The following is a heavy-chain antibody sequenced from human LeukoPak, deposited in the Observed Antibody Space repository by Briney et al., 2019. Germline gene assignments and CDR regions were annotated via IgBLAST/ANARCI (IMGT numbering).Heavy chain of an antibody. CDR2: ISTYNGNT. D-gene: IGHD3-16*01. V-gene: IGHV1-18*01. CDR3: ARDWSTMIPSGGGY. J-gene: IGHJ4*02. Sequence: GASVKVSCKASGYTFSSYVINWVRQAPGQGLEWMGWISTYNGNTNYAEKVQGRLTMTTDTSTTTAYMELRSLRSDDTAVYYCARDWSTMIPSGGGYWGQGTLVTVSS. CDR1: GYTFSSYV.